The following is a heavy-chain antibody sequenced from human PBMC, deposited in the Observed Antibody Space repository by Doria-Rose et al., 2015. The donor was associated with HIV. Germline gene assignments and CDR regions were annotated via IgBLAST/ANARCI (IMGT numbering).Heavy chain of an antibody. Sequence: SGPVLVKPTETLTLTCTVSGVSLSSPRMGVSWIRQPPGKALEWLANIFSDDERSYKTSLKSRLTISRGTSKSQVVLTMTDMDPVDTATYYCARIKSSRWYHKYYFDFWGQGTLVIVSA. CDR2: IFSDDER. V-gene: IGHV2-26*01. CDR1: GVSLSSPRMG. J-gene: IGHJ4*02. CDR3: ARIKSSRWYHKYYFDF. D-gene: IGHD6-13*01.